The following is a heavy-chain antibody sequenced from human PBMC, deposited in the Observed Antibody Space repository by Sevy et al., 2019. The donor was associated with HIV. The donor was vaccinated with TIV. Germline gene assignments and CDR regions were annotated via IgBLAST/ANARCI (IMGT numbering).Heavy chain of an antibody. D-gene: IGHD2-8*01. Sequence: GESLKISCEASGFTISKYSMSWVRQAPGKGLEWVSTFSFGCGRINYADSVKGRFTFSRDDSKNTLYLQMNSLRAEDTAVYYCAREGCTKPHDYWGQGTLVTVSS. CDR2: FSFGCGRI. J-gene: IGHJ4*02. CDR1: GFTISKYS. V-gene: IGHV3-23*01. CDR3: AREGCTKPHDY.